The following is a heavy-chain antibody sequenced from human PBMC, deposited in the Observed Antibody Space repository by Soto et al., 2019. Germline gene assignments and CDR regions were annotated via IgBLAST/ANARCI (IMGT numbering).Heavy chain of an antibody. CDR2: ISYDGSNK. CDR3: ARTFGGGYYLGLTSYYYYGMDV. CDR1: GFTFSSYA. D-gene: IGHD3-3*01. V-gene: IGHV3-30-3*01. Sequence: GGSLRLSCAASGFTFSSYAMHWVRQAPGKGLEWVAVISYDGSNKYYADSVKGRFTISRDNSKNTLYLQMNSLRAEDTAVYYCARTFGGGYYLGLTSYYYYGMDVWGQGTTVTVSS. J-gene: IGHJ6*02.